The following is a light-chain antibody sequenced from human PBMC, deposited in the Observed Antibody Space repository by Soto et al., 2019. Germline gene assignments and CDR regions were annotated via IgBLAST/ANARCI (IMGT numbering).Light chain of an antibody. Sequence: EIVLTQSPATLSLSPGERATLSCRASQSVSSYLAWYQQKPGQAPRLIIYSESTRATGIPDRFSGSGSGTDLTLTISRLEPEDFAVYYCQQYSSSFRTFGQGTKVDIK. CDR1: QSVSSY. CDR3: QQYSSSFRT. CDR2: SES. V-gene: IGKV3-20*01. J-gene: IGKJ1*01.